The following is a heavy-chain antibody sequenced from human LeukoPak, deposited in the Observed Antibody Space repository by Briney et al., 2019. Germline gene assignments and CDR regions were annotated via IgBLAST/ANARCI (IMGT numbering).Heavy chain of an antibody. CDR3: AREPALRRFDP. V-gene: IGHV4-61*02. CDR1: GGSISSGSYY. Sequence: PSETLSLTCTVSGGSISSGSYYWSWIRQPAGKGLEWIGRIYTSGSTNYNPSLKSRVTISVDTSKNQFSLKLSSVTAADTAVYYCAREPALRRFDPWGQGTLVTVSS. CDR2: IYTSGST. J-gene: IGHJ5*02.